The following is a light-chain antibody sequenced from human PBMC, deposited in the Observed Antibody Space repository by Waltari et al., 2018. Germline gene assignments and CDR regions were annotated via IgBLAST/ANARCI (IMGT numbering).Light chain of an antibody. V-gene: IGKV3-15*01. Sequence: VLTQSSAPLLVSPGETASLFCSAGQSTDSDLAWYQQRPGQAPRLLIYDASTRATGVPAGFRGSGSGTEFTLTISSLQPEDFAVCYCQQHNNWPYTVGRGTQLEI. CDR3: QQHNNWPYT. CDR2: DAS. CDR1: QSTDSD. J-gene: IGKJ2*01.